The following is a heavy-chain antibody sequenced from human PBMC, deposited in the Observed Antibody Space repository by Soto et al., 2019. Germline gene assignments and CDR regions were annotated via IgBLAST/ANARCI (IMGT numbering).Heavy chain of an antibody. J-gene: IGHJ5*02. CDR3: ARDPATYCISTSCNGGFDP. CDR2: IYYSGST. V-gene: IGHV4-30-4*01. D-gene: IGHD2-2*01. Sequence: SETLSLTCTVSGGSISSGDYYWSWIRQPPGKGLEWIGYIYYSGSTYYNPSLKSRVTISVDTSKNQFSLKLSSVTAADTAVYYCARDPATYCISTSCNGGFDPWGQGTLVTVSS. CDR1: GGSISSGDYY.